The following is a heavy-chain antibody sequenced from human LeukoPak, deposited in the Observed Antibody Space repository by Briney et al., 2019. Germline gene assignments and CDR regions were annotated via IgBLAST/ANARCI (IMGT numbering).Heavy chain of an antibody. J-gene: IGHJ4*02. CDR3: GSQSRGLPLRDY. CDR1: GFTFSDYY. D-gene: IGHD2-15*01. V-gene: IGHV3-11*04. CDR2: ISSSGSYI. Sequence: GGFLRLSCAASGFTFSDYYMNWIRQAPGKGLEWVSSISSSGSYIYYADSVKGRFTISRDIAKNSLYLQMNDLRAEDTAVYYWGSQSRGLPLRDYWARGTLDTVSS.